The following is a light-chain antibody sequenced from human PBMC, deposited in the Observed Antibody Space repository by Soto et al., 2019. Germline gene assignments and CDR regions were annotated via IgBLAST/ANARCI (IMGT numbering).Light chain of an antibody. J-gene: IGLJ3*02. CDR1: NGDVGSYLL. V-gene: IGLV2-14*02. CDR3: SSYTSSNTLV. CDR2: EGS. Sequence: QSALTQPASVSGSPGQSITISCTESNGDVGSYLLVSWYQQHPGKAPKLLFYEGSQRPSGVSNRFSGSKSGNTASLTIFGLQAEDEADYYCSSYTSSNTLVFGGGTKLTVL.